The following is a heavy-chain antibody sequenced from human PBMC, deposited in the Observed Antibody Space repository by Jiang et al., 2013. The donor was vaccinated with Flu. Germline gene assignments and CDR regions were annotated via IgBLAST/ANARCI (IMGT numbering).Heavy chain of an antibody. Sequence: GAEVKKPGASVKVSCKASGYTFTSYYMHWVRQAPGQGLEWMGWINPNSGGTNYAQKFQGWVTMTRDTSISTAYMELSRLRSDDTAVYYCARDYRTKRGYSYGPLGYWGQGTLVTVSS. CDR3: ARDYRTKRGYSYGPLGY. V-gene: IGHV1-2*04. CDR1: GYTFTSYY. CDR2: INPNSGGT. J-gene: IGHJ4*02. D-gene: IGHD5-18*01.